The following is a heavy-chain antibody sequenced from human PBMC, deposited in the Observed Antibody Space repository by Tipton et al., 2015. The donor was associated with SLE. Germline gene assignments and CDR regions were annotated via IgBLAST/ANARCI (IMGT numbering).Heavy chain of an antibody. D-gene: IGHD5-18*01. J-gene: IGHJ4*02. CDR2: IIPFFGTA. V-gene: IGHV1-69*05. CDR1: GGTFYSYA. Sequence: LVQSGAEVKKPGSSVQVSCKASGGTFYSYAISWVRQAPGQGLEWMGGIIPFFGTAQYAQKFQGRVTITTDESTSTAYMELSSLRSEDTAVYYCARAGAYSYGYFDYWGQGTLVTVS. CDR3: ARAGAYSYGYFDY.